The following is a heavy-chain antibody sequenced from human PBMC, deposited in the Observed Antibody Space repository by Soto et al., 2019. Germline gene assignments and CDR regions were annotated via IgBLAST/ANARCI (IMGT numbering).Heavy chain of an antibody. Sequence: SVKVSCKASGGTFSSYTISWVRQAPGQGLEWMGRIIPILGIANYAQKFQGRVTITADKSTSTAYMELSSLRSEDTAVYYCARPRLGYCSSTSCPDYYGMDVWGQGTTVTVSS. V-gene: IGHV1-69*02. CDR1: GGTFSSYT. CDR2: IIPILGIA. J-gene: IGHJ6*02. D-gene: IGHD2-2*01. CDR3: ARPRLGYCSSTSCPDYYGMDV.